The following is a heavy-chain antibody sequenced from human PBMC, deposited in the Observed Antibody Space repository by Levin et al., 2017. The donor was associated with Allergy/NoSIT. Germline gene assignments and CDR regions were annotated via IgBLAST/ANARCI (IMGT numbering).Heavy chain of an antibody. D-gene: IGHD3-10*01. Sequence: GSGPTLVKPTQTLTLTCTFSGFSLTTSGMCVSWIRQPPGNALEWLARIDWDDDKYYSTSLKTRLTISRDTAKNQVVRTMTSMDPVDTATYYCARATNHYYGRGFDYWGQGTPVTVSS. V-gene: IGHV2-70*11. CDR3: ARATNHYYGRGFDY. J-gene: IGHJ4*02. CDR1: GFSLTTSGMC. CDR2: IDWDDDK.